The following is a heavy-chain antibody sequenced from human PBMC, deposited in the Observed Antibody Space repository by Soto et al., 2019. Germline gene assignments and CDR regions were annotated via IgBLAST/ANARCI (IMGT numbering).Heavy chain of an antibody. V-gene: IGHV4-39*01. D-gene: IGHD3-10*01. CDR3: AGPSLWMVGGITKGGWSDP. J-gene: IGHJ5*02. CDR1: GGSISTSSHY. Sequence: PSETLSLTCTVSGGSISTSSHYWGWIRQPPGKGLEWIGSIYYSGSTYYNPSLKSRVTLSVDTSKKQFSLKLNSVTAADTAVYYCAGPSLWMVGGITKGGWSDPGGQGTLVTVSS. CDR2: IYYSGST.